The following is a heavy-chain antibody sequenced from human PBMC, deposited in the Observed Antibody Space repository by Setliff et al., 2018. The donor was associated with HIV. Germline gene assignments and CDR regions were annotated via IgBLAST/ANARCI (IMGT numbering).Heavy chain of an antibody. CDR2: IRNKFNGGTT. V-gene: IGHV3-49*04. CDR3: SRSRGIIVVTPGY. Sequence: GSLRLSCTASGFTFGDYAMSWVRQAPGKGLEWVGFIRNKFNGGTTEYAASVKGRFTISRDDSKSIAYLQMNSLKTEDTAVYYCSRSRGIIVVTPGYWGQGTLVTVSS. CDR1: GFTFGDYA. D-gene: IGHD3-22*01. J-gene: IGHJ4*02.